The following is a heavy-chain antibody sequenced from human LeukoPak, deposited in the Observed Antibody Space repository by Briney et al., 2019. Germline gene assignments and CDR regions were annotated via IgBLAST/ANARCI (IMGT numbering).Heavy chain of an antibody. CDR3: AKAWDSSGYYYFDY. CDR2: IFPSGGEI. Sequence: PGGSLRLSCAASGFTFSTFAMIWVRQPPGKGLEWVSSIFPSGGEIHYADSVRGRFTISRDNSKSTLSLQMNSLRAEDTAVYYCAKAWDSSGYYYFDYWGQGTLVTVSS. CDR1: GFTFSTFA. V-gene: IGHV3-23*01. D-gene: IGHD3-22*01. J-gene: IGHJ4*02.